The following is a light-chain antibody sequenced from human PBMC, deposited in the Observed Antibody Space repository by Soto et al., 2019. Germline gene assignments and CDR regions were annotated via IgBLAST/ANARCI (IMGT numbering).Light chain of an antibody. J-gene: IGKJ4*01. Sequence: EIVLTQSPATLSLSPGEGATLSCRASQSVGRYLAWYQQKPGQAPRLLIYDASKRATGIAARFSGSGSGTDFTLTISSLEPEDFEVYYCQQRSDWPSTFGGGTKVQIK. V-gene: IGKV3-11*01. CDR2: DAS. CDR3: QQRSDWPST. CDR1: QSVGRY.